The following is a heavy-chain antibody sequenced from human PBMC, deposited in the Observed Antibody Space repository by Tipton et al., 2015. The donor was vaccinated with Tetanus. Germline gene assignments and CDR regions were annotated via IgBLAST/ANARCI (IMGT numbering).Heavy chain of an antibody. Sequence: QVQLVQSGAEVKKPGSSVKVSCKASGGTFSSYAISWVRQAPGQGLEWMGGIIPIFGTANYAQKFQGRVTITADESTSTAYMELSSLRSEDTAVYYCARGASYTAMVHDAFDIWGQGTMVTVSS. CDR3: ARGASYTAMVHDAFDI. CDR2: IIPIFGTA. V-gene: IGHV1-69*01. D-gene: IGHD5-18*01. J-gene: IGHJ3*02. CDR1: GGTFSSYA.